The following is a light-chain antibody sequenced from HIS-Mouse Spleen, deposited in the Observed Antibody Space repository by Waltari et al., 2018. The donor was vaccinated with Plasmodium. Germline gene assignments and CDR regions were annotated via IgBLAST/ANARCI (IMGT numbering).Light chain of an antibody. J-gene: IGKJ4*01. CDR2: AAS. CDR1: QSISSY. CDR3: QQSYSTPLT. V-gene: IGKV1-39*01. Sequence: DIQMTQSPSSLSASVGDRVTITCRASQSISSYLNWYQQKPWKAPKLLIYAASSLQSGVPSRFSASGSGTDFPLTISSLQPADFATYYCQQSYSTPLTFGGGTKVEIK.